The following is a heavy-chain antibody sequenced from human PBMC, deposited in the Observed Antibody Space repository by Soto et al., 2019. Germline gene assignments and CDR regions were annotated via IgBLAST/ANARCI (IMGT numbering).Heavy chain of an antibody. CDR3: AREGTGTGGRFRFDP. J-gene: IGHJ5*02. Sequence: TLSLTCAVFGGSISSGGYSWSWIRQPPGKGLEWIGYIYHSGSTYYNPSLKSRVTISVDRSKNQFSLKLSSVTAADTAVYYCAREGTGTGGRFRFDPWGQGTLVTVSS. V-gene: IGHV4-30-2*01. CDR1: GGSISSGGYS. D-gene: IGHD1-1*01. CDR2: IYHSGST.